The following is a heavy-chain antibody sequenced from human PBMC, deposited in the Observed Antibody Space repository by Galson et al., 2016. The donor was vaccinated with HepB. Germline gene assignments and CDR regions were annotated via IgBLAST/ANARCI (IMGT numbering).Heavy chain of an antibody. CDR2: IYYSGRT. D-gene: IGHD2-21*02. CDR1: GGSISSFY. J-gene: IGHJ6*02. CDR3: AKHMMVTSNYFYYGMGD. Sequence: SETLSLTCTVSGGSISSFYWSWIRQPPGKGLEWIGYIYYSGRTNYNPSLKSRLTISVDTSKNQFSLKLSSVTAADTAVYFCAKHMMVTSNYFYYGMGDWGQGTTVTVSS. V-gene: IGHV4-59*08.